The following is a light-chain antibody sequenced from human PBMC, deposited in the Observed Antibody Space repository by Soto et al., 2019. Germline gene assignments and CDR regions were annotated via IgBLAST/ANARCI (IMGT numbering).Light chain of an antibody. CDR3: CSYAGSYTFWV. Sequence: QSALTQPRSVSGSPGQSVTISCTGTRSDVGGYDYVSWYQQHPGKAPKFMIYDVSKRPSGVPDRFSGSKSGNTASLTISGLQAEDEADYYCCSYAGSYTFWVFGGGTKLTVL. J-gene: IGLJ3*02. V-gene: IGLV2-11*01. CDR2: DVS. CDR1: RSDVGGYDY.